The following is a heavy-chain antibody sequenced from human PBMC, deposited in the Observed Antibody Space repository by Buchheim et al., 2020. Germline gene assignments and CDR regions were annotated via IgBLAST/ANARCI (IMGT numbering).Heavy chain of an antibody. V-gene: IGHV3-74*01. Sequence: EVQLVESGGGLVQPGGSLRLSCAASGFTFSSSWMHWVRQAPGKGLVWVSRMTSDGSTTNYAASVKDRFTISRDNAKNTLSLQMNSLRVEDTAVYYCATAGNYRFDSWGQGTL. CDR3: ATAGNYRFDS. J-gene: IGHJ4*02. CDR1: GFTFSSSW. CDR2: MTSDGSTT. D-gene: IGHD3-16*02.